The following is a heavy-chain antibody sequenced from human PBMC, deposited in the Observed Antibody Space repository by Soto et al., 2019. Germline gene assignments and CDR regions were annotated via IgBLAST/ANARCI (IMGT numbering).Heavy chain of an antibody. V-gene: IGHV3-72*01. Sequence: GLSLRLSWLASGLTFTDHYMDCVRQASGTGLQRIARTKNKPNNYTTTYAASVKGRFTISRDDSESSLYLQMNNLKTEDTAVYYCAREIRRDYYYYYPLDVWGQGTTVAFSS. J-gene: IGHJ6*02. CDR2: TKNKPNNYTT. CDR1: GLTFTDHY. CDR3: AREIRRDYYYYYPLDV.